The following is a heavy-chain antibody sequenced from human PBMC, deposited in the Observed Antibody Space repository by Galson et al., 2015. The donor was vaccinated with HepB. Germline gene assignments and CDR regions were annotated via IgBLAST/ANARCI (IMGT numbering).Heavy chain of an antibody. CDR2: INNDGRET. J-gene: IGHJ4*02. CDR1: GFTFTSHW. V-gene: IGHV3-7*01. CDR3: ARQITTFGIVLDY. Sequence: SLRLSCAAPGFTFTSHWMSWLRQAPGKGLEWVANINNDGRETYYVDSLKGRFTISRDNTMNSLHLQMYSLRAEDTAAYYCARQITTFGIVLDYWGQGTLVTASS. D-gene: IGHD3-3*01.